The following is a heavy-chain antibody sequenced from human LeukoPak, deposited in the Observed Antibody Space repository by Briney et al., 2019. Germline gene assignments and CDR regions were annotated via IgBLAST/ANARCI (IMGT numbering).Heavy chain of an antibody. J-gene: IGHJ4*02. Sequence: SETLSPTCTVSGGSISSSSYYWGWIRQPPGKGLEWIGSIYYSGRTYYNPSLKSRVTISVDTSKNEFSLKLSSVTAADTAVYYCAQGSGYSYGRAGHGDYWGKGTLVTVSS. CDR3: AQGSGYSYGRAGHGDY. CDR1: GGSISSSSYY. D-gene: IGHD5-18*01. CDR2: IYYSGRT. V-gene: IGHV4-39*01.